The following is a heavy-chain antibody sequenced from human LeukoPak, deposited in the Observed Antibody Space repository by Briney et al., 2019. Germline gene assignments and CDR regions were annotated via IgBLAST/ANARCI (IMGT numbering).Heavy chain of an antibody. V-gene: IGHV4-4*07. Sequence: SETLSLTCTVSGGSISGYYWSWIRQTAGKGLEWIGRLYTSGSTNYNLSLKSRVTMSVDTSRNQFSLKLTSVTAADTAVYYCARVGMAVAESFFDYWGQGTLVTVSS. D-gene: IGHD6-19*01. CDR2: LYTSGST. J-gene: IGHJ4*02. CDR1: GGSISGYY. CDR3: ARVGMAVAESFFDY.